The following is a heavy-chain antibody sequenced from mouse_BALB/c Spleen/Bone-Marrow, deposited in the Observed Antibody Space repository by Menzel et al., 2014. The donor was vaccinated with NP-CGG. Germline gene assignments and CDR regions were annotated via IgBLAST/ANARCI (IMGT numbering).Heavy chain of an antibody. Sequence: VQLVESRAELMKPGASVKISCKSSGYTFSSYWIEWVKQRPGHGLEWIGEILPESGSTNYNEKFRGKATFTADTSSNTAYMQLSSLTSEDSAVYYCARTPGVLYFFDYWGQGTTLTVSS. CDR2: ILPESGST. CDR1: GYTFSSYW. J-gene: IGHJ2*01. CDR3: ARTPGVLYFFDY. V-gene: IGHV1-9*01.